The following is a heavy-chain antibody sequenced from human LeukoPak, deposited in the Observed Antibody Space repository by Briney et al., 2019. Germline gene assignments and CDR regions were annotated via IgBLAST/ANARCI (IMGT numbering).Heavy chain of an antibody. Sequence: GGSLRLSCAASGFTFSSYSMNWVRQAPGKGLEWVSYISSSSSTIYYADSEKGRFTISRDNAKNSLYLQMNSLRDEDTAVYYCARDRSPLNDYVWGSYRYTEAYVDYWGQGTLVTVSS. CDR3: ARDRSPLNDYVWGSYRYTEAYVDY. D-gene: IGHD3-16*02. CDR1: GFTFSSYS. CDR2: ISSSSSTI. J-gene: IGHJ4*02. V-gene: IGHV3-48*02.